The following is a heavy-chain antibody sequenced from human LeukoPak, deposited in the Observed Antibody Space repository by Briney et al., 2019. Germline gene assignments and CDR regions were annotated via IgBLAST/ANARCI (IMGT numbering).Heavy chain of an antibody. Sequence: GASVTVSCKASGYTFTSYDINWVRQATGQGLEWMGWMNPNSGNTGYAQKFQGRVTMTRNTSISTAYMELSSLRSEDTAVYYCARMYSGSYRRYFQHWGQGTLVTVSS. CDR3: ARMYSGSYRRYFQH. CDR2: MNPNSGNT. V-gene: IGHV1-8*01. CDR1: GYTFTSYD. J-gene: IGHJ1*01. D-gene: IGHD1-26*01.